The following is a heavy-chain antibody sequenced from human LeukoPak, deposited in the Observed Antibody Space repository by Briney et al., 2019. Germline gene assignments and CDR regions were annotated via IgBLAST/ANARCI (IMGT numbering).Heavy chain of an antibody. V-gene: IGHV3-33*01. CDR1: GFTFSSYG. J-gene: IGHJ4*02. Sequence: GGSLRLSCAASGFTFSSYGMHWVRQAPGKGLEWVAVIWNDGSNKYYADSVKGRFTISRDNSKNTLYLQMNSLRAEDTAVYYCARGKAMVIFDYWGQGTLVTVSS. CDR2: IWNDGSNK. D-gene: IGHD5-18*01. CDR3: ARGKAMVIFDY.